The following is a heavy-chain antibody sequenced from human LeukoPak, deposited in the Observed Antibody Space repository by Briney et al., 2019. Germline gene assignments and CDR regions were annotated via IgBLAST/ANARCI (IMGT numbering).Heavy chain of an antibody. CDR3: ARVSWELLDY. CDR2: IYYSGST. D-gene: IGHD1-26*01. V-gene: IGHV4-30-4*08. CDR1: GGSISSGDYY. J-gene: IGHJ4*02. Sequence: PSETLTLTCTVSGGSISSGDYYWGWIRQPPGKGLEWIGYIYYSGSTYYNPSLKSRVTISVDTSKNQFSLKLSSVTAADTAVYYCARVSWELLDYWGQGTLVTVSS.